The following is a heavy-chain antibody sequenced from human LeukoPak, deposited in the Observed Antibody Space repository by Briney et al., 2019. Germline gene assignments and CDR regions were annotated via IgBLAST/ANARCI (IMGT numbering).Heavy chain of an antibody. Sequence: GGSLRPSCAASGFPFSSYWMTWVRQAPGKGLEWVANMKEDGTKKYYVDSVKGRFTISRDNAKNSLYLQMNSLRAEDTAVYYCAREGYCSGGSCALFDSWGQGTLVTVSS. CDR2: MKEDGTKK. J-gene: IGHJ4*02. CDR3: AREGYCSGGSCALFDS. V-gene: IGHV3-7*04. D-gene: IGHD2-15*01. CDR1: GFPFSSYW.